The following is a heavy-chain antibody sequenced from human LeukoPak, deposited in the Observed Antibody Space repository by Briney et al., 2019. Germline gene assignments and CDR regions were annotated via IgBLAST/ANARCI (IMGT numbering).Heavy chain of an antibody. Sequence: PGGSLRLSCAASGFTFDDYAMHWVRQAPGKGLEWVSLISGDGGSTYYADSVKGRFTISRDNSKNSLYLQMNSLRTEDTALYYCAKDLTTGRGYSYGLANWFDPWGQGTLVTVSS. J-gene: IGHJ5*02. CDR3: AKDLTTGRGYSYGLANWFDP. V-gene: IGHV3-43*02. CDR2: ISGDGGST. D-gene: IGHD5-18*01. CDR1: GFTFDDYA.